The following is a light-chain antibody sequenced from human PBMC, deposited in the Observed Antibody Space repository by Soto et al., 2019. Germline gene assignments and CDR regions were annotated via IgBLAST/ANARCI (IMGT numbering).Light chain of an antibody. CDR2: DAS. Sequence: DIQMTQSPSSLSASVGDRVTITCQASQDISNYLNWYQQKPGKAPKLLIYDASNLETGVPARFSGSGSGTDFPLTISSLQPEDIATYYCQQYDNRPLPFGGGTKVEIK. V-gene: IGKV1-33*01. CDR3: QQYDNRPLP. J-gene: IGKJ4*01. CDR1: QDISNY.